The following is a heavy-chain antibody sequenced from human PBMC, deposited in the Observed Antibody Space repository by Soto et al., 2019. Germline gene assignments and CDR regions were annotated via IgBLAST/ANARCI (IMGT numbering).Heavy chain of an antibody. Sequence: HPGGSLRLSCAASGFTFSSYAMHWVRQAPGKGLEWVAVISYDGSNKCYADSVKGRFTISRDNSKNTLYLQMNSLRAEDTAVYYCARSFRDTAMVTYSYFDYWGQGTLVTVSS. CDR2: ISYDGSNK. CDR1: GFTFSSYA. CDR3: ARSFRDTAMVTYSYFDY. V-gene: IGHV3-30-3*01. D-gene: IGHD5-18*01. J-gene: IGHJ4*02.